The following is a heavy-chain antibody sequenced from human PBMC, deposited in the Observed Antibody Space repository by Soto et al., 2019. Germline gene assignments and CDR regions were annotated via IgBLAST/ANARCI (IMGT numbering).Heavy chain of an antibody. Sequence: GGSLRLSCVVSRFTFSSYAMNWVRQAPGKGLEWVSYISSSGSPVYYADSVKGRFTISRDNAKKSLYLQMNSLRAEDTAVYYCATTACSGCRWYSFLMDVWGQGTTVTVSS. J-gene: IGHJ6*02. D-gene: IGHD2-15*01. V-gene: IGHV3-48*03. CDR1: RFTFSSYA. CDR2: ISSSGSPV. CDR3: ATTACSGCRWYSFLMDV.